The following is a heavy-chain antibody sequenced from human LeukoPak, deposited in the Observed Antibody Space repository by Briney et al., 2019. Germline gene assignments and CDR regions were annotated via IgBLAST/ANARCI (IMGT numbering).Heavy chain of an antibody. CDR2: ISISGTTI. D-gene: IGHD4-23*01. Sequence: GGSLRLSCAASGFTFSDYYMNWIRQAPGKGLEWVSYISISGTTIYYADSVKGRFTISRDNSKNTLYLQMNSLRAEDTAVYYCAKDLSDYGGIPDAFDIWGQGTMVTVSS. CDR1: GFTFSDYY. V-gene: IGHV3-11*04. CDR3: AKDLSDYGGIPDAFDI. J-gene: IGHJ3*02.